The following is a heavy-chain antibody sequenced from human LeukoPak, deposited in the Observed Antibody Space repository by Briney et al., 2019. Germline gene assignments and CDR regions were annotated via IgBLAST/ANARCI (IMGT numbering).Heavy chain of an antibody. J-gene: IGHJ5*02. D-gene: IGHD3-10*01. CDR3: ARVGSAWFGELLNWFDP. CDR2: ISYDGSNK. V-gene: IGHV3-30*04. Sequence: PGRCLRLFCAVSGFTFRSYAMHGVPQAPGKGLEWVAVISYDGSNKFYADSVKGRFTISRDNSKNTLYLEMNSLRGENTAEYYCARVGSAWFGELLNWFDPWGQGNLVTVSS. CDR1: GFTFRSYA.